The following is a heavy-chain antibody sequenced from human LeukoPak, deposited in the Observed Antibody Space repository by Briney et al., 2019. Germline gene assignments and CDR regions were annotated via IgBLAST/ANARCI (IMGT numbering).Heavy chain of an antibody. V-gene: IGHV4-59*12. CDR2: IYYSGST. J-gene: IGHJ5*02. D-gene: IGHD3-3*01. CDR1: GGSISSYY. Sequence: PSETLSLTCTVSGGSISSYYWSWIRQPPGKGLEWIGYIYYSGSTNYNPSLKSRVTISVDTSKNQFSLKLSSVTAADTAVYYCARGPSITIFGVVISKGGFDPWGQGTLVTVSS. CDR3: ARGPSITIFGVVISKGGFDP.